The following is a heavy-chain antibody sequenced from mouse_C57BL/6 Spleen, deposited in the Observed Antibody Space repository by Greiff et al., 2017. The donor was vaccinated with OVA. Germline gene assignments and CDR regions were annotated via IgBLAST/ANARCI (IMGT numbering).Heavy chain of an antibody. CDR3: ARHHYDGGYFDY. CDR2: IWSDGST. V-gene: IGHV2-6-1*01. D-gene: IGHD1-2*01. J-gene: IGHJ2*01. Sequence: VQLQQSGPGLVAPSQSLSITCTVSGFSLTSYGVHWVRQPPGKGLEWLVVIWSDGSTPYNSALKSRLSISKDNSKSQVFLKMNSLQTDDTAMYYCARHHYDGGYFDYWGQGTTLTVSS. CDR1: GFSLTSYG.